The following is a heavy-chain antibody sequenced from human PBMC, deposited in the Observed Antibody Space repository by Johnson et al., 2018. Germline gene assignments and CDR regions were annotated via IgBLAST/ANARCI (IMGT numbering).Heavy chain of an antibody. Sequence: VQLVQSGGCLVQPGGSLRLSCAASGFTFSSYAMNWVRQAPGKGLEWVSAISGSGGSTYYADSVKGRFTISRDNSKNTLYLQMNSLRAEDTAVFYCARESSGIAAGGTEYFQHWGQGTLVTVSS. CDR3: ARESSGIAAGGTEYFQH. J-gene: IGHJ1*01. CDR2: ISGSGGST. CDR1: GFTFSSYA. D-gene: IGHD6-13*01. V-gene: IGHV3-23*04.